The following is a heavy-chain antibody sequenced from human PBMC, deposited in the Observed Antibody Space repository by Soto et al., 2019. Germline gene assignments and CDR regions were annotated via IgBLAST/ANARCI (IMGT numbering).Heavy chain of an antibody. D-gene: IGHD5-18*01. V-gene: IGHV3-74*01. J-gene: IGHJ6*02. CDR3: ARGNRGYSYGFDYGMDV. CDR2: INSDGSST. CDR1: GFTFSSYW. Sequence: EVQLVESGGGLVQPGGSLRLSCAASGFTFSSYWMHWVRQAPGKGLVWVSRINSDGSSTSYADSVKGRFTISRDNAKNTLYLQMNSLRAEDTTVYYCARGNRGYSYGFDYGMDVWGQGTTVTVSS.